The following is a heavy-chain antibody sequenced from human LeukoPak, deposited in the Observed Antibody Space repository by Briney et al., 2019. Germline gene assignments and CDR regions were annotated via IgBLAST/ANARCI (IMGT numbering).Heavy chain of an antibody. Sequence: GASVKVSCKASGYTFTSYYMHWVRQAPGQGLEWMGIINPSGGSTSYAQKFQGRVTMTRDTSTSTVYMELSSLISEDTAVYYCARELGRGEQGGYYYYGMDVWGQGTTVTVSS. CDR3: ARELGRGEQGGYYYYGMDV. J-gene: IGHJ6*02. CDR1: GYTFTSYY. CDR2: INPSGGST. D-gene: IGHD1/OR15-1a*01. V-gene: IGHV1-46*01.